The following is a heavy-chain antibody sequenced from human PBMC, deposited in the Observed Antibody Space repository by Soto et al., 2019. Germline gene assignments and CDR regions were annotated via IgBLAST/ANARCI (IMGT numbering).Heavy chain of an antibody. Sequence: EVQLVESGGGLVKPGGSPRVSCAASGFTFSNYSMNWVRQAPGKGLERVSSISSTSKYIYYADSVKGRFTISRDNAKKSLYLQMNSLRAEDTAVYYCARGLSSGWFDYWGQGTLVTVSA. CDR2: ISSTSKYI. D-gene: IGHD6-19*01. CDR3: ARGLSSGWFDY. J-gene: IGHJ5*01. V-gene: IGHV3-21*01. CDR1: GFTFSNYS.